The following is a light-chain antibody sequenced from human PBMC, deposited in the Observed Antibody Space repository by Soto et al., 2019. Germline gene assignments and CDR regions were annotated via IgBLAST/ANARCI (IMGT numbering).Light chain of an antibody. CDR2: EVS. V-gene: IGLV2-14*01. Sequence: QSALTQPASVSGSPGQSITISCTGTSSDVGGYNYVSWYQQHPGKAPKLVIYEVSHRPSGISNRFSGSKSGNTASLTISGLQAEDEADYYCTSYTSSSARVVFGGGTKVTVL. J-gene: IGLJ2*01. CDR3: TSYTSSSARVV. CDR1: SSDVGGYNY.